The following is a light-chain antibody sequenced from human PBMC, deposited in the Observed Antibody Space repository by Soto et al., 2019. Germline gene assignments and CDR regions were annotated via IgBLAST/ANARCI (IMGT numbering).Light chain of an antibody. J-gene: IGLJ3*02. CDR1: SSDVGSYNL. V-gene: IGLV2-23*02. Sequence: QSALTQPASVSGSPGQSITISCTGTSSDVGSYNLVSWYQQYPGKAPKLMIYEVTKRPSGVSNRFSASKSDNTASLTISGLQAEDEADYYCCSYAGRATWVFGGGTKLTVL. CDR3: CSYAGRATWV. CDR2: EVT.